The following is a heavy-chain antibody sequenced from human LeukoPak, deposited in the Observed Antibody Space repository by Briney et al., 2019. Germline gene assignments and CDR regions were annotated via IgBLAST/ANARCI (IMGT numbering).Heavy chain of an antibody. Sequence: SETLSLTCTVSGGSISSSSYYWGWIRQPPGKGLEWIGNIYYTGSAYSNPSLKSRVTISVDTSKNHFSLRLTSVIAADTAVYFCARRIPGFFFDYWGQGSLVTVSS. CDR3: ARRIPGFFFDY. CDR2: IYYTGSA. D-gene: IGHD2-21*01. J-gene: IGHJ4*02. CDR1: GGSISSSSYY. V-gene: IGHV4-39*01.